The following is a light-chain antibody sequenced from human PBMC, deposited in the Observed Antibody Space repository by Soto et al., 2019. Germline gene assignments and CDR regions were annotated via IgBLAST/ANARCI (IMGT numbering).Light chain of an antibody. CDR3: QQYNNWPLT. CDR1: QSVSAGR. V-gene: IGKV3-15*01. J-gene: IGKJ4*01. Sequence: EIVLTQSPGTLSLSPGERATLSCRASQSVSAGRLAWYQQKPGQAPRLLIYGASTRATGIPARFSGSGSGTEFTLTISSLQSEDFAVYSCQQYNNWPLTFGGGTKVDI. CDR2: GAS.